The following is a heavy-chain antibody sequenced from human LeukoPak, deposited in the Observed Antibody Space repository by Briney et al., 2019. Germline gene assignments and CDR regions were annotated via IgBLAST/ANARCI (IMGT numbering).Heavy chain of an antibody. D-gene: IGHD6-13*01. CDR2: ISYDGSNK. Sequence: GGSLRLSCAASGFTFSSYAMHWVRQAPGKGLEWVAVISYDGSNKYYADSVKGRFTISRDNSKNTLYLQMNSLRAEDTAVYHCARWQHAAAGIGAIPNWFDPWGQGTLVTVSP. CDR1: GFTFSSYA. CDR3: ARWQHAAAGIGAIPNWFDP. J-gene: IGHJ5*02. V-gene: IGHV3-30*01.